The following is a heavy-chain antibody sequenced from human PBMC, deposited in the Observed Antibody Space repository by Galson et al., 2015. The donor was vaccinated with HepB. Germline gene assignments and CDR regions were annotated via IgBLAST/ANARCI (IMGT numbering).Heavy chain of an antibody. J-gene: IGHJ4*02. CDR3: TTFWGAGYFDY. Sequence: SLRLSCAASGFTFSNAWMRWVRQAPGKGLEWVGRMKSKTDGGTTDYAAPVKGRFTISRDDSKNTLYLQMNSLKTEDTAVYYCTTFWGAGYFDYWGQGTLVTVSS. V-gene: IGHV3-15*01. CDR2: MKSKTDGGTT. D-gene: IGHD6-19*01. CDR1: GFTFSNAW.